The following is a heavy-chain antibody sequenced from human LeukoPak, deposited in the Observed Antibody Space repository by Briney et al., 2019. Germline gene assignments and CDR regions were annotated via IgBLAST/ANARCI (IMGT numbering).Heavy chain of an antibody. V-gene: IGHV4-39*07. CDR1: GGLISISTYY. Sequence: PSETLSLTCTVSGGLISISTYYWGWIRQPPGKGLEWIGSIYYSGSTNYNPSLKSRVTISVDTSKNQFSLKLSSVTAADTAVYYCARDGYYDILTGRNDAFDIWGQGTMVTVSS. CDR2: IYYSGST. J-gene: IGHJ3*02. CDR3: ARDGYYDILTGRNDAFDI. D-gene: IGHD3-9*01.